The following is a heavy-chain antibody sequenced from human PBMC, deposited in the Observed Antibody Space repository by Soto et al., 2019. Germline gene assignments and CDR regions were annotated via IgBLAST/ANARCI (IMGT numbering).Heavy chain of an antibody. V-gene: IGHV3-7*03. CDR3: AREDLLWWLDH. D-gene: IGHD2-21*01. J-gene: IGHJ5*02. Sequence: VESLRLSCAASGFTFSNDWMTWVRQAPGKGLEWVANIKQDGSEKYYVDSVRGRFTISRDNAKDSLYLQMNSLRAEDTAVYYCAREDLLWWLDHWGQGTLVTVSS. CDR2: IKQDGSEK. CDR1: GFTFSNDW.